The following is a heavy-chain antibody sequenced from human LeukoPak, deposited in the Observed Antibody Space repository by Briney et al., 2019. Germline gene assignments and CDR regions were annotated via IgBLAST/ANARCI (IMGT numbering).Heavy chain of an antibody. V-gene: IGHV4-34*01. CDR1: GGSFSGHY. CDR2: VNDRGST. Sequence: SETLSLTCAVYGGSFSGHYWTWIRQPPGKGLQWIGEVNDRGSTNYNPSLKSRLTISEDKSKKQFSLGLPPVTAADTAVYYCARGVVSGRFGDYYYYMDVWGKGTTVTVSS. D-gene: IGHD3-16*01. CDR3: ARGVVSGRFGDYYYYMDV. J-gene: IGHJ6*03.